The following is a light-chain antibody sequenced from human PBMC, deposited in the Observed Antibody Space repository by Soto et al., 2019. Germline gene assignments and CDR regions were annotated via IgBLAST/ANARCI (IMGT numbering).Light chain of an antibody. Sequence: QSALTQPASVSGSPGQSITISCTGTSSDVGGYNYVSWYQQHPGKAPKLMNYEVSNRPSGVSNRFSGSKSGNTASLTISGLQAEDEADYYCSSYTSSSTLLVFGGGTKLTVL. CDR2: EVS. V-gene: IGLV2-14*01. CDR1: SSDVGGYNY. CDR3: SSYTSSSTLLV. J-gene: IGLJ2*01.